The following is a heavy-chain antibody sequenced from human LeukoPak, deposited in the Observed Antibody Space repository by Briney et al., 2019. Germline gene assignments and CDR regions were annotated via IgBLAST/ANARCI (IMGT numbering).Heavy chain of an antibody. CDR2: ISGSGGST. D-gene: IGHD1-26*01. V-gene: IGHV3-23*01. CDR1: GFTFSSYA. Sequence: GGSLRLSCAASGFTFSSYAMSWVRQAPGKGLEWVSVISGSGGSTYYADSVKGRFTISRDNSKNTLYLQMNSLRAEDTAIYYCAKSTTLSGSSKPPFDYWGQGTLVTVSS. CDR3: AKSTTLSGSSKPPFDY. J-gene: IGHJ4*02.